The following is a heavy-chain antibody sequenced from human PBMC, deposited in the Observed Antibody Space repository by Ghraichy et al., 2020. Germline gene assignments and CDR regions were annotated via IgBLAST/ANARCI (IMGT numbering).Heavy chain of an antibody. J-gene: IGHJ1*01. D-gene: IGHD2-8*01. V-gene: IGHV3-30*14. Sequence: GGSLRLSCAASGFTFSTYAMHWVRQAPGKGLDWVSFITCDGDNIYYADSVKGRFTISRDNARNIVYLEMNSLTAEDTAVYYCTRDEGVFTFEHWGHSTRFSV. CDR1: GFTFSTYA. CDR2: ITCDGDNI. CDR3: TRDEGVFTFEH.